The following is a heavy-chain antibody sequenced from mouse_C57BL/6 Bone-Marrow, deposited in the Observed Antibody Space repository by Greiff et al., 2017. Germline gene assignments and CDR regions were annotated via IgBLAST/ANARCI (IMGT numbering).Heavy chain of an antibody. CDR2: INPSSGYT. D-gene: IGHD2-2*01. CDR1: GYTFTSYW. J-gene: IGHJ1*03. V-gene: IGHV1-7*01. CDR3: AREGLGYDGREYLDV. Sequence: VQLQQSGAELAKPGASVKLSCKASGYTFTSYWMHWVKQRPGQGLEWIGYINPSSGYTKSNQTFKDKATLPADKSSSTAYMQLSSLTYEDSAVXYCAREGLGYDGREYLDVWGTGTSVTVSS.